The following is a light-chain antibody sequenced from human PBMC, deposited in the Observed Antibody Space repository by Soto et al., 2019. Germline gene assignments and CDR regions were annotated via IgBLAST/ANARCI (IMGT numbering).Light chain of an antibody. J-gene: IGKJ5*01. CDR3: QQYTGPPIT. CDR1: QTVSSNY. Sequence: EIILTQSPDTLSLSPGERATLSCRASQTVSSNYLAWCQQRPDQAPRLLIYGASTMAAGIPDRFSGSGSGTDLILTITRLEPEDSAVYFCQQYTGPPITFGQGTRLEIK. V-gene: IGKV3-20*01. CDR2: GAS.